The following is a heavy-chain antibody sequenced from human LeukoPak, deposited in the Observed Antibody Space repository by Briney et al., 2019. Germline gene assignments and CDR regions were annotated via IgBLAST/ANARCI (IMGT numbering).Heavy chain of an antibody. J-gene: IGHJ6*03. CDR1: GYTFTTYG. V-gene: IGHV1-18*01. Sequence: ASVKVSCKASGYTFTTYGISWVRQAPGQGLEWMGWISVYNGNTNYAQQLQGRVTMTTDTSTSTAYMELRSLRSDDTAVYYCARGQGIPYYMDVWGKGTTVTISS. CDR2: ISVYNGNT. CDR3: ARGQGIPYYMDV. D-gene: IGHD2-21*01.